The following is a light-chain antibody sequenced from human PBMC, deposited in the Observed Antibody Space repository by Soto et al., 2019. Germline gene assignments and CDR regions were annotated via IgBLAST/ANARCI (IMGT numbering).Light chain of an antibody. CDR2: AAS. J-gene: IGKJ4*01. Sequence: DIQMTQSPSSLSASVGDRVTITCRASQGIGNDLGWYQQKPGEAPKRLIYAASSLQSGVPSRFSGSESGTEFTLTISSLQPEDFATYYCQQYNSYPLTFGGGTKVEVK. CDR1: QGIGND. V-gene: IGKV1-17*01. CDR3: QQYNSYPLT.